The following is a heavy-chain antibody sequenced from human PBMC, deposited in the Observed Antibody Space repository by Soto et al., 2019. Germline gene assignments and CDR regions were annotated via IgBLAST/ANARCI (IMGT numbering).Heavy chain of an antibody. CDR3: ATATAPPDV. J-gene: IGHJ6*02. D-gene: IGHD4-17*01. Sequence: QVQLVQSGAEVKKPGASVKVSCKASGYTFTSYAMHWVRQAPGQRLEWMGWINAGNGNTKYSQKFQGRVTITRDTSANTAYRERGSLRSEDRAFYYCATATAPPDVGGQGTTVPAPS. CDR2: INAGNGNT. V-gene: IGHV1-3*01. CDR1: GYTFTSYA.